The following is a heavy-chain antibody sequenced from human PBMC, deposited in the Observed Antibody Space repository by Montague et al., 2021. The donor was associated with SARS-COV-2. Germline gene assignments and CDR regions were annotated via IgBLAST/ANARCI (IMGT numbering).Heavy chain of an antibody. CDR2: ISYDGSNK. D-gene: IGHD3-16*02. CDR1: GFTFSSYA. Sequence: RLSWSASGFTFSSYAMHWVRQAPGKGLEWVAVISYDGSNKYYADSVKGRSTISRDNSKNTLYLQMNSLRAEDTAVYYCARDNYDYVWGSYRYIYWGQGTLVTVSS. CDR3: ARDNYDYVWGSYRYIY. V-gene: IGHV3-30*04. J-gene: IGHJ4*02.